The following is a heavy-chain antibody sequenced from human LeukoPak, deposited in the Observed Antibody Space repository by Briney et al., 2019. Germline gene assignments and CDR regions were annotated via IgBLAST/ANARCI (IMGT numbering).Heavy chain of an antibody. CDR1: GGSISLYY. CDR3: ARGRGSLTY. V-gene: IGHV4-59*01. D-gene: IGHD3-10*01. CDR2: FYDTRSP. J-gene: IGHJ4*02. Sequence: PSETLSLTCTVSGGSISLYYWSWIRQPPGKGLEWIGYFYDTRSPKYNPSLERRVTISVDMSRSQFSLTLTSLTAADTAVYYCARGRGSLTYWGQGTLATVSS.